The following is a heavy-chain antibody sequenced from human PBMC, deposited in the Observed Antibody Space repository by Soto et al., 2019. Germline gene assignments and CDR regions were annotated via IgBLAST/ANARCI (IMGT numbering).Heavy chain of an antibody. J-gene: IGHJ6*02. D-gene: IGHD4-17*01. Sequence: PGGSLRLSCAASGFTFSSYAMSWVRRAPGKGLEWVSAISGSGGSTYYADSVKGRFTISRDNSKNTLYLQMNSLRAEDTAVYYCAKWAGPYGDYRIYYYYSMDVWGQGTTVTVSS. V-gene: IGHV3-23*01. CDR3: AKWAGPYGDYRIYYYYSMDV. CDR2: ISGSGGST. CDR1: GFTFSSYA.